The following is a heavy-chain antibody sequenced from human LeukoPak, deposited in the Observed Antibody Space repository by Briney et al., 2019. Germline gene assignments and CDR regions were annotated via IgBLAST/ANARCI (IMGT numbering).Heavy chain of an antibody. CDR3: AKGQYSFDISSYYR. CDR2: ISGNGVSI. CDR1: GFTFSNYA. Sequence: GGSLRLSCAASGFTFSNYAMSWVRQGPGKGLEWVSVISGNGVSILHADSVKGRFTISRDNSKNTLFLQMNSLRDEDTAVYYCAKGQYSFDISSYYRWGQGTLVTVSS. V-gene: IGHV3-23*01. J-gene: IGHJ4*02. D-gene: IGHD3-22*01.